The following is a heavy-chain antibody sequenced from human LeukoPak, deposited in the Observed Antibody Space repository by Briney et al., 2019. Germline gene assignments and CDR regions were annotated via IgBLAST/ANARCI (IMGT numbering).Heavy chain of an antibody. CDR3: AREDKTCYYASVSLGEFEGCYYYMDV. CDR1: GGSISSSNW. J-gene: IGHJ6*03. V-gene: IGHV4-4*02. CDR2: IYHSGST. D-gene: IGHD3-10*01. Sequence: PSETLSLTCAVSGGSISSSNWWSWVRQPPGKGLEWIGEIYHSGSTYYNPSLKRRVTMSVETSKNQFSLKLSSVTAADTAVYYCAREDKTCYYASVSLGEFEGCYYYMDVWGKGTTVTISS.